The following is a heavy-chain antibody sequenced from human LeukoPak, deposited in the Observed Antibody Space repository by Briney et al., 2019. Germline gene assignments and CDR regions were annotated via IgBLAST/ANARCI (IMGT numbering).Heavy chain of an antibody. V-gene: IGHV4-34*01. CDR1: GGSFSGYY. CDR2: INHSGST. D-gene: IGHD3-10*01. Sequence: SETLSLTCAVYGGSFSGYYWSWIRQPPGKGLEWIGEINHSGSTNYNPSLKSRVTISVDTSKSQFSLKLSSVTAADTAVYYCARGGTRGVIPAYYFDYWGQGTLVTVSS. J-gene: IGHJ4*02. CDR3: ARGGTRGVIPAYYFDY.